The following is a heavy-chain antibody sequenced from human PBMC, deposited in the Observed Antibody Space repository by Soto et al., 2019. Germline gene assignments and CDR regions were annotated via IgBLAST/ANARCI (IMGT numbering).Heavy chain of an antibody. CDR3: VRDSTLSSSWYWFDP. V-gene: IGHV3-11*01. CDR1: GFTFSDYY. CDR2: ISSSGSTI. D-gene: IGHD6-13*01. Sequence: GGSLRLSCAASGFTFSDYYMSWIRQAPGKGLEWVSYISSSGSTIYYADSVKGRFTISRDNAKNSLYLQMSSLRAEDTAVYYCVRDSTLSSSWYWFDPWGQGTLVTVSS. J-gene: IGHJ5*02.